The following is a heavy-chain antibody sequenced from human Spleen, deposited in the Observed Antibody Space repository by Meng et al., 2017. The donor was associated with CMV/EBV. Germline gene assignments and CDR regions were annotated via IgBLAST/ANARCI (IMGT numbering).Heavy chain of an antibody. V-gene: IGHV1-18*01. CDR1: GYSFDKYG. J-gene: IGHJ5*02. CDR3: ARDGLVAIFGVVHDPDLKFDP. D-gene: IGHD3-3*01. Sequence: ASVKVSCNASGYSFDKYGISWVRQAPGQGLEWMGWISGYNGNTKFAQKSQGSLTMTTDRTTTTAYMELMRLRSDDTAIYYCARDGLVAIFGVVHDPDLKFDPWGQGTLVTVSS. CDR2: ISGYNGNT.